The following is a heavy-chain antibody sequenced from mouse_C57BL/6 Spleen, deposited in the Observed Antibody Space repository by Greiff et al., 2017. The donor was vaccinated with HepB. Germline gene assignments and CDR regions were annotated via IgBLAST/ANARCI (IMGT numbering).Heavy chain of an antibody. Sequence: EVMLVESGGGLVKPGGSLKLSCAASGFTFSSYTMSWVRQTPEKRLEWVATISGGGGNTYYPDSVKGRFTISRDNAKNTLYLQMSSLRSEDTALYYCARRVTTGTMDYWGQGTSVTVSS. CDR1: GFTFSSYT. D-gene: IGHD2-2*01. J-gene: IGHJ4*01. CDR2: ISGGGGNT. V-gene: IGHV5-9*01. CDR3: ARRVTTGTMDY.